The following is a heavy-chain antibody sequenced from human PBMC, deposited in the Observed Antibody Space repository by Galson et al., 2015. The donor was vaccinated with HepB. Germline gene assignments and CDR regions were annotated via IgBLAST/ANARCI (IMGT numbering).Heavy chain of an antibody. J-gene: IGHJ6*03. D-gene: IGHD4-17*01. CDR1: GFTFSSYG. Sequence: SLRLSCAASGFTFSSYGMHWVRQAPGKGLEWVAVISYDGSNKYYADSVKGRFTISRDNSKNTLYLQMNSLRAEDTAVYYCAKDTRGDYGDVSYMDVWGKGPTVTVSS. CDR3: AKDTRGDYGDVSYMDV. CDR2: ISYDGSNK. V-gene: IGHV3-30*18.